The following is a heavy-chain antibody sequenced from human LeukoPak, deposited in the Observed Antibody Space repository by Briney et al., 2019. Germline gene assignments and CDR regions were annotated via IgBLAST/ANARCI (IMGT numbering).Heavy chain of an antibody. D-gene: IGHD1-26*01. Sequence: SETLSLTCAFSGFSLSSGYFWGWCRPPPRKGLELIGSIYHSGSTYYNPSLKSRVTISVDTSKNQFSLKLSSVTAADTAVYYCARRWELLYWFDPWGQGTLVTVSS. J-gene: IGHJ5*02. CDR2: IYHSGST. V-gene: IGHV4-38-2*01. CDR1: GFSLSSGYF. CDR3: ARRWELLYWFDP.